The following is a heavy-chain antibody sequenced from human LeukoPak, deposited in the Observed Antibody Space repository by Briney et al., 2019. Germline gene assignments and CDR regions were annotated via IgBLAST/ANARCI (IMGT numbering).Heavy chain of an antibody. CDR2: IGTAGDT. J-gene: IGHJ6*03. D-gene: IGHD6-13*01. CDR3: ARSKGPIAAAGGYYMDV. Sequence: PGGSLRLSCAASGFTFSSYDMHWVRQATGKGLEWVSAIGTAGDTYYPGSVKGRFTISRENAKNSLYLQMNSLRAGDTAVYYCARSKGPIAAAGGYYMDVWGKGTTVTVSS. V-gene: IGHV3-13*01. CDR1: GFTFSSYD.